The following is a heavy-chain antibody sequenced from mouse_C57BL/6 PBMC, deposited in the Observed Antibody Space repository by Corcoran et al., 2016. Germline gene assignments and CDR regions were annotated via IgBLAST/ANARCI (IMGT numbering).Heavy chain of an antibody. CDR2: INPNNGGT. Sequence: EVQLQQSGPELVKPGASVKIPCKASGYTFTDYNMDWVKQSHGKSLEWIGDINPNNGGTSYNQKFKGKATLTVDKSSSTAYMELRSLTSEDSAVYYCAPNNGSWFAYWGQGTLVTVSA. V-gene: IGHV1-18*01. J-gene: IGHJ3*01. CDR1: GYTFTDYN. D-gene: IGHD1-1*01. CDR3: APNNGSWFAY.